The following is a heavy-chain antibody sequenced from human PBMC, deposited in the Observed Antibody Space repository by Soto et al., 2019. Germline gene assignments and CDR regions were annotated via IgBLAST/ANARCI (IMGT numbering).Heavy chain of an antibody. CDR1: GYTFTTSA. CDR3: TPYSNFWNM. D-gene: IGHD3-3*01. Sequence: EVQLVQSGAEVKKPGESLKISCQTSGYTFTTSAIGWVRQMPGKGLEWMGIINPGDSRTTYSPSFQGQITISADKSISTAYLHWSSLKASDTAIYYCTPYSNFWNMWGQGTLVTVSS. CDR2: INPGDSRT. J-gene: IGHJ4*02. V-gene: IGHV5-51*01.